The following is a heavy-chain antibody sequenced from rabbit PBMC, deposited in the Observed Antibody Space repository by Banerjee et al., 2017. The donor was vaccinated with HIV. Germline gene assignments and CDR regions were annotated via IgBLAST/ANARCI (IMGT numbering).Heavy chain of an antibody. CDR2: IFAGSSSNT. D-gene: IGHD6-1*01. J-gene: IGHJ2*01. CDR3: ARGRYAAYAGYGYATSAFDP. V-gene: IGHV1S40*01. Sequence: QSLEESGGGLVQPEGSLTLTCTASGFSFSSSYYMCWVRQAPGKGLEWIACIFAGSSSNTYYASWAKGRFTISKTSSTTVTLQMTSLTAADTATYFCARGRYAAYAGYGYATSAFDPWGQGTLVTVS. CDR1: GFSFSSSYY.